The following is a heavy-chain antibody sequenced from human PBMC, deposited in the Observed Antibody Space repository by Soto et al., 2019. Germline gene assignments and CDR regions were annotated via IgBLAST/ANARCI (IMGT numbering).Heavy chain of an antibody. Sequence: EVQLVESGGGLVQPGGSLRLSCAASGFNFGDYDMHWVRQTPGKGLEWVSAIGTVGDTFYPDSVRGRFTISRDNATNSLYLQINSLRAGDTAVYYCARDQASGYTSGHHWYVDLWGRGTLVTVSS. CDR3: ARDQASGYTSGHHWYVDL. D-gene: IGHD5-18*01. V-gene: IGHV3-13*01. CDR2: IGTVGDT. J-gene: IGHJ2*01. CDR1: GFNFGDYD.